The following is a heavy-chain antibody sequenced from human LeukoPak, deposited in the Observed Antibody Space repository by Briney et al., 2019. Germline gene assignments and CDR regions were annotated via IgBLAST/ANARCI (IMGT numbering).Heavy chain of an antibody. CDR1: GFTFXSYS. V-gene: IGHV3-23*01. D-gene: IGHD3-3*01. Sequence: GSLRLSCAAXGFTFXSYSMNWVRQAPGKGLEWVSAISGSGGSTYYADSVKGRFTISRDNSKNTLYLQMNSLRAEDTAVYYCAKDVLRFLEWFRHIDYWGQGTLVTVSS. CDR3: AKDVLRFLEWFRHIDY. CDR2: ISGSGGST. J-gene: IGHJ4*02.